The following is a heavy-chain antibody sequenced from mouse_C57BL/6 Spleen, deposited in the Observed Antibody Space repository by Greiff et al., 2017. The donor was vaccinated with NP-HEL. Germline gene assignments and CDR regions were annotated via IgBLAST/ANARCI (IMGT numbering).Heavy chain of an antibody. CDR1: GYTFTSYW. J-gene: IGHJ4*01. V-gene: IGHV1-59*01. D-gene: IGHD1-1*01. Sequence: QVHVKQPGAELVRPGTSVKLSCKASGYTFTSYWMHWVKQRPGQGLEWIGVIDPSDSYTNYNQKFKGKATLTVDTSSSTAYMQLSSLTSEDSAVYYCARRYGSSSDYWGQGTSVTVSS. CDR2: IDPSDSYT. CDR3: ARRYGSSSDY.